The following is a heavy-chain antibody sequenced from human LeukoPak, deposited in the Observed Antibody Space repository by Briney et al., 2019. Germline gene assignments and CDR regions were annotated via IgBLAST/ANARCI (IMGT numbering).Heavy chain of an antibody. Sequence: SETLSLTCAVSGGSISSSNWWSWVRQPPGKGLEWIGEIYHSGSTNYSPSLKSRVTISVDKSKNQFSLKLSSVTAADTAVYYCARDVIDYDFWSGYSDYYYGMDVWGQGTTVTVSS. CDR2: IYHSGST. CDR1: GGSISSSNW. V-gene: IGHV4-4*02. CDR3: ARDVIDYDFWSGYSDYYYGMDV. D-gene: IGHD3-3*01. J-gene: IGHJ6*02.